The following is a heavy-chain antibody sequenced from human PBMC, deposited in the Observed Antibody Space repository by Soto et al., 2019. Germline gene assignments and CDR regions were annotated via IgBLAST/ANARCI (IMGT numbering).Heavy chain of an antibody. CDR3: ARPHYDSNTFYSFFDY. V-gene: IGHV4-34*01. CDR1: DGSFSGYY. CDR2: ISHGGST. D-gene: IGHD3-22*01. Sequence: SETLSLTCAVYDGSFSGYYWSWIRQPPGKGLEWIGEISHGGSTNYSPSLKSRVTISVDTSKNHFSLELSSVTAADTAVYFCARPHYDSNTFYSFFDYWGQGTPVTVSS. J-gene: IGHJ4*02.